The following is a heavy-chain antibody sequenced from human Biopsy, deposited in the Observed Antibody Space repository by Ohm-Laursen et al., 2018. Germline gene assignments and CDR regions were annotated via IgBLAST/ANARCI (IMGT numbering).Heavy chain of an antibody. Sequence: SLRLSCAASGFTFSDHNMHWVRQAPGKGLEWVTFIWSSATYKAYADSVKGRFTVSRVNSKNTVYLQMNSLRAEDTAVYYCTRDTTYYAGTTYYDALDVWGQGTTVTVSS. CDR1: GFTFSDHN. CDR2: IWSSATYK. J-gene: IGHJ3*01. D-gene: IGHD2/OR15-2a*01. CDR3: TRDTTYYAGTTYYDALDV. V-gene: IGHV3-33*01.